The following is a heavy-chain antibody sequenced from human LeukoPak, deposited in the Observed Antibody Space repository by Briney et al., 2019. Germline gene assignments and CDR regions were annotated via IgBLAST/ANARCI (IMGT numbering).Heavy chain of an antibody. V-gene: IGHV3-33*01. CDR2: IWHEGNNK. D-gene: IGHD3-10*01. J-gene: IGHJ4*02. CDR1: GLTFRSYG. Sequence: GGSLRLSCAEPGLTFRSYGMHWGRRAPGKGLGWGADIWHEGNNKHNAESVKGRSTTSPDNSKKTLYLQMSSLRAEDTPVYYCAGSYYHVFDYWGQGTLVTVSS. CDR3: AGSYYHVFDY.